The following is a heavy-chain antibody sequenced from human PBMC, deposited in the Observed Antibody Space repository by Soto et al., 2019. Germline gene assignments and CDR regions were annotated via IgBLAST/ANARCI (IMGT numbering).Heavy chain of an antibody. Sequence: SETLSGTCTVSGGSISSSSYYCGWIGQPPWKGLEWIGSIYYSGSTYYNPSLKSRVTISVDTSKNQFSLKLSSVTAAETAVYYCARQGGPNSGYYYGSGRYYLYEYWGPGTLGTV. D-gene: IGHD3-10*01. V-gene: IGHV4-39*01. J-gene: IGHJ4*01. CDR2: IYYSGST. CDR3: ARQGGPNSGYYYGSGRYYLYEY. CDR1: GGSISSSSYY.